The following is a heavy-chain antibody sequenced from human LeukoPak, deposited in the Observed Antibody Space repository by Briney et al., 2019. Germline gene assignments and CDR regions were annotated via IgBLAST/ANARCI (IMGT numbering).Heavy chain of an antibody. D-gene: IGHD2-2*01. Sequence: ASVKVSCKASGYTFTGYYMHWVRQAPGQGLEWMGWINPNSGGTNYAQKFQGRVTMTRDTSISTAYMELSRLRSDDTAVYYYARAVFGIVVVPASLGDYYYYMDVWGKGTTVTVSS. CDR2: INPNSGGT. J-gene: IGHJ6*03. V-gene: IGHV1-2*02. CDR1: GYTFTGYY. CDR3: ARAVFGIVVVPASLGDYYYYMDV.